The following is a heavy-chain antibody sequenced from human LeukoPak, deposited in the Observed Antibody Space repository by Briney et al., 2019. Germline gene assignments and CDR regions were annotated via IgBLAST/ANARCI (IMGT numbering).Heavy chain of an antibody. D-gene: IGHD1-26*01. J-gene: IGHJ4*02. CDR1: GFTFDDYV. Sequence: PGGSLRLSCAASGFTFDDYVMHWVRQAPGKGLEWVSGISWNSGSIDYADSVKGRFTVSRDDAKNSLYLQMNSLRAEDTAFYYCARDSEWEPRGTDYWGQGALVIVSS. CDR2: ISWNSGSI. CDR3: ARDSEWEPRGTDY. V-gene: IGHV3-9*01.